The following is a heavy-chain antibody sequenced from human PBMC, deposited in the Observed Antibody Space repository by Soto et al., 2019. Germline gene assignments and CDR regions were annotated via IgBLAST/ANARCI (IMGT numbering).Heavy chain of an antibody. V-gene: IGHV4-31*03. CDR3: ASADSSGYTFEH. J-gene: IGHJ4*02. D-gene: IGHD3-22*01. CDR1: GGSITNGGYY. CDR2: IYYSGTT. Sequence: QVQLQESGPGLVQPSQTLSLTCTVSGGSITNGGYYWSWIRQHPGKGLEWIGYIYYSGTTYYNPSLKSRXTIXLXTSRNPSSLEVNSVSAADTAVYYCASADSSGYTFEHWGQGTLVTVSS.